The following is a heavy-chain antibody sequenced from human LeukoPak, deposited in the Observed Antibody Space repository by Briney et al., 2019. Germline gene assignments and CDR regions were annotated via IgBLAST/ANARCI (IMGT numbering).Heavy chain of an antibody. CDR1: GFTFSSYE. CDR3: ARCGLDSGSYYYYYYYMDV. Sequence: GGSLRLSCAASGFTFSSYEMNWVRQAPGKGLEWVSYISSSGSTIYYADSVKVRFTISRDNAKNSLYLQMNSLRAEDTAVYYCARCGLDSGSYYYYYYYMDVWGKGTTVTISS. CDR2: ISSSGSTI. V-gene: IGHV3-48*03. J-gene: IGHJ6*03. D-gene: IGHD1-26*01.